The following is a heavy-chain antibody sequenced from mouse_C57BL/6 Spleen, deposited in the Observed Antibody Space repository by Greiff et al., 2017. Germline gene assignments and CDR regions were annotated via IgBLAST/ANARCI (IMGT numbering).Heavy chain of an antibody. CDR2: IHPNSGST. D-gene: IGHD3-2*02. J-gene: IGHJ2*01. CDR3: ARSQTAQASDY. V-gene: IGHV1-64*01. CDR1: GYTFTSYW. Sequence: QVQLQQPGAELVKPGASVKLSCKASGYTFTSYWMHWVKQRPGQGLEWIGMIHPNSGSTNYNEKLQSKATLTVDKSSSTAYMQLSSLTSEDSAVYYCARSQTAQASDYWGQGTTLTVSS.